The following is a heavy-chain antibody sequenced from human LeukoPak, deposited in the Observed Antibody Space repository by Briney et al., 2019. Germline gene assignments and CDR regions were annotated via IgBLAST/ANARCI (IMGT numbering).Heavy chain of an antibody. Sequence: GGSPRLSCAASGFTLSNYAMNWVRQAPGKGLEWASGIGGSGSAYYADSVKGRFSISRDNSKNTLYLQMDNLRAEDTAVYYCAKGSSAATFGGVIALPGGYWGQGTLVTVSS. V-gene: IGHV3-23*01. CDR2: IGGSGSA. CDR3: AKGSSAATFGGVIALPGGY. J-gene: IGHJ4*02. D-gene: IGHD3-16*02. CDR1: GFTLSNYA.